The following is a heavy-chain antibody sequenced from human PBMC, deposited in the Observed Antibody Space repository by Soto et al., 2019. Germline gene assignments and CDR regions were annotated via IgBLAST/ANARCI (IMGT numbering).Heavy chain of an antibody. CDR2: ISWKDEK. CDR1: GFSLSTSGAG. CDR3: AHTYYYDSSGYYYDSAFDI. J-gene: IGHJ3*02. Sequence: SGPTLVNPTQTLTVTCTFSGFSLSTSGAGVGWIRQSPGKAPEWLALISWKDEKRYNPGLKSRLTITKDTSKNQVVLTMTDLDPVDTATYFCAHTYYYDSSGYYYDSAFDIWGQGTMVTVSS. V-gene: IGHV2-5*01. D-gene: IGHD3-22*01.